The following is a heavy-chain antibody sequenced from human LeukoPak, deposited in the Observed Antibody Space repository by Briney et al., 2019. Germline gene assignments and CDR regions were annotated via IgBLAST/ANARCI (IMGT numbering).Heavy chain of an antibody. D-gene: IGHD5-24*01. CDR3: ARLQRYVSDYNYGMDV. Sequence: GGSLRLSCAASGFTFSSYEMNWVRQAPGKGLEWVSYISSSGSTIYYADSVKGRFTISRDNAKNSLYLQVNSLRADDTAVYYCARLQRYVSDYNYGMDVWGQGTTVTVSS. CDR2: ISSSGSTI. V-gene: IGHV3-48*03. CDR1: GFTFSSYE. J-gene: IGHJ6*02.